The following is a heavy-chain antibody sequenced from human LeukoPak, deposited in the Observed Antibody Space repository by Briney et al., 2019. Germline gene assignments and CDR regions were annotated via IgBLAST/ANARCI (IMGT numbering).Heavy chain of an antibody. Sequence: SETLSLTCTVSGGSVNTYYWTWIRQPPGKGLEWIGYIFYPGSTNYNPSLKSRVTISVDTPKNQFSLKLSSVTAADTAVYYCARHRYISGWSPIDYWGQGTLVIVSS. CDR3: ARHRYISGWSPIDY. CDR2: IFYPGST. D-gene: IGHD6-19*01. CDR1: GGSVNTYY. V-gene: IGHV4-59*08. J-gene: IGHJ4*02.